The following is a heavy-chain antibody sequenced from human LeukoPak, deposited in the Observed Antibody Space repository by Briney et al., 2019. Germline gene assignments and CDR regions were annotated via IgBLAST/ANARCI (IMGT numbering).Heavy chain of an antibody. V-gene: IGHV3-7*01. CDR2: IKQDGSEK. Sequence: QPGGSLRLSCAASGFTFSSYWMSWVRQAPGKGLVWVANIKQDGSEKYYVDSVKGRFTISRDNAKNSLYLQMNSLRAEDTAVYYCARVQYFCSGGSCYSSYYYMDVWGKGTTVTISS. J-gene: IGHJ6*03. CDR1: GFTFSSYW. CDR3: ARVQYFCSGGSCYSSYYYMDV. D-gene: IGHD2-15*01.